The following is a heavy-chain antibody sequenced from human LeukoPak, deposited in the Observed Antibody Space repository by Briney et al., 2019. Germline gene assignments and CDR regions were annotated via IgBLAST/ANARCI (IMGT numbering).Heavy chain of an antibody. CDR3: AKDLPQYYDFWSGYYGGFDY. D-gene: IGHD3-3*01. V-gene: IGHV3-43*02. Sequence: GGSLRLSCAASGFTFEDYAMHWVRQGPGKGLEWVSLISGNGNNVYYADSVKGRFTISRDNSKNSLYLQMNSLRTEDTALYYCAKDLPQYYDFWSGYYGGFDYWGQGTLVTVSS. J-gene: IGHJ4*02. CDR2: ISGNGNNV. CDR1: GFTFEDYA.